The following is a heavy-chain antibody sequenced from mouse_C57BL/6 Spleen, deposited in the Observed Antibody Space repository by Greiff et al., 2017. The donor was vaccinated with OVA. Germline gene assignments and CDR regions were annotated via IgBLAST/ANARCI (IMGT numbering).Heavy chain of an antibody. D-gene: IGHD1-1*01. V-gene: IGHV5-17*01. CDR2: ISSGSSTI. CDR1: GFTFSDYG. CDR3: ARKYYGSSYGYFDG. Sequence: EVQLQESGGGFVKPGGSLTLSCAASGFTFSDYGMHWVRQAPAKGLEWFAYISSGSSTIYYADTVKGRFTISRDNDKNTLFLQMTMLRAEDTAMYYCARKYYGSSYGYFDGWGTGTTVTVSS. J-gene: IGHJ1*03.